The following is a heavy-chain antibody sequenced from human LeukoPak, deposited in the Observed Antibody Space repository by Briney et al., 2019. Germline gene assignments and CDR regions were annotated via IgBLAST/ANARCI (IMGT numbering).Heavy chain of an antibody. V-gene: IGHV4-34*01. D-gene: IGHD3-10*01. CDR2: IYYSGST. J-gene: IGHJ4*02. CDR3: ARAVGGDGSGSL. CDR1: GGSFSGYY. Sequence: SETLSLTCAVYGGSFSGYYWSWIRQPPGKGLEWIGSIYYSGSTYYNPSLKSRVTISVDTSKNQFSLKLSSVTAADTAVYYCARAVGGDGSGSLWGQGTLVTVSS.